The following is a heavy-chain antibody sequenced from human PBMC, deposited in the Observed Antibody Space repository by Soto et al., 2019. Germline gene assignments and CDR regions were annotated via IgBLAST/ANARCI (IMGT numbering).Heavy chain of an antibody. CDR2: IYYSGST. J-gene: IGHJ6*02. V-gene: IGHV4-59*01. D-gene: IGHD3-10*01. Sequence: QVQLQESGPGLVKPSETLSLTCTVSGGSISSYYWSWIRQPPGKGLEWIGYIYYSGSTNYHPSLKSRVTISVDTSKNQFSLKLSSVTAADTAVYYCARDHGEYGMDVWGQGTTVTVSS. CDR3: ARDHGEYGMDV. CDR1: GGSISSYY.